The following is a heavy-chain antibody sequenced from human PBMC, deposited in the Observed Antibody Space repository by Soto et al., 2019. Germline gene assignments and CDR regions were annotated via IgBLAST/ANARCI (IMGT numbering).Heavy chain of an antibody. CDR3: ARGIQYRYGMDV. D-gene: IGHD3-16*02. J-gene: IGHJ6*02. Sequence: EVQLVESGGTLDQPGGSLRLSCAATGFTFTNYWMHWVRQAPGKGLVWVSRINGDGSNTFYADSVKGRLTISRDNAENTVYLQMNSLRAEDTAVYYCARGIQYRYGMDVWGQGTTVTVSS. CDR1: GFTFTNYW. CDR2: INGDGSNT. V-gene: IGHV3-74*01.